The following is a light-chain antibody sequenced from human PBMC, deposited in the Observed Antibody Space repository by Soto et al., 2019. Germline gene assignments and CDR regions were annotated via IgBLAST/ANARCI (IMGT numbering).Light chain of an antibody. CDR3: SSYTSSGTFYV. V-gene: IGLV2-14*01. J-gene: IGLJ1*01. Sequence: QSALTQPASVSGSPGQSITISCTGTSSDVGGYNYVSWYQQHPGKAPKLMIYDVSNRPSGVSNRFSGSKSGNTASLTISGLQAEDEADYYCSSYTSSGTFYVFGTGTKLTGL. CDR2: DVS. CDR1: SSDVGGYNY.